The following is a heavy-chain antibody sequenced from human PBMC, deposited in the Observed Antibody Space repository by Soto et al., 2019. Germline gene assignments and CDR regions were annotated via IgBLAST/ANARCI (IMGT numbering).Heavy chain of an antibody. J-gene: IGHJ4*02. D-gene: IGHD5-12*01. CDR2: IRSKAYGGTT. CDR3: THHRVATSYFDY. CDR1: GFTFGDYA. Sequence: GSLRLSCTASGFTFGDYAMSWFRQAPGKGLEWVGFIRSKAYGGTTEYAASVKGRFTISRDDSKSIAYLQMNSLKTEDTAVYYCTHHRVATSYFDYWGQGTLVTVSS. V-gene: IGHV3-49*03.